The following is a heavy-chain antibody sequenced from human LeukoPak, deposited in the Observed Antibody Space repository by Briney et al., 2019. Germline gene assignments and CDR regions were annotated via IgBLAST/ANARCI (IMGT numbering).Heavy chain of an antibody. CDR1: GYSFTTYW. Sequence: GESLKISSKGSGYSFTTYWIACVRQMPGKGLEWMCIIYPGDADTRYSPSFQGQVTISADKPISTAYLQWSSLKASDTAMYYCARGSGGTLDYWGQGTLVTVSS. CDR3: ARGSGGTLDY. CDR2: IYPGDADT. J-gene: IGHJ4*02. D-gene: IGHD2-15*01. V-gene: IGHV5-51*01.